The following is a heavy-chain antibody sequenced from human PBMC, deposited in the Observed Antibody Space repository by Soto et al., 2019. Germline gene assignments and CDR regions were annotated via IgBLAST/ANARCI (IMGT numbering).Heavy chain of an antibody. Sequence: QVQLVHSGAEVKKPGSSVKVSCKDSGGTFSTYSMFWVRQAPGQGLEWMGRIIPMLGIRNYAQRFQDRVTITAHKSTATAHMELSSLRSEDTALVYCTIGSWSGEVFDIWGQGTMVTVSS. V-gene: IGHV1-69*02. CDR2: IIPMLGIR. D-gene: IGHD2-21*01. J-gene: IGHJ3*02. CDR3: TIGSWSGEVFDI. CDR1: GGTFSTYS.